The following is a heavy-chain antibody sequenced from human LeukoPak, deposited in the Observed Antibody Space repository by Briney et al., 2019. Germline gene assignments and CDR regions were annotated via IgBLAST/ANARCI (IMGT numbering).Heavy chain of an antibody. CDR3: ARKTVGEQLVAFDY. D-gene: IGHD6-6*01. J-gene: IGHJ4*02. CDR1: GYSINSGYY. CDR2: IYHSGST. V-gene: IGHV4-38-2*01. Sequence: SETLSLTCAVSGYSINSGYYWGWIRQPPGKGLEWIGSIYHSGSTYYNPSLKSRVTISVDTSKNQFSLKLSSVTAADTAVYYCARKTVGEQLVAFDYWGQGTLVTVSS.